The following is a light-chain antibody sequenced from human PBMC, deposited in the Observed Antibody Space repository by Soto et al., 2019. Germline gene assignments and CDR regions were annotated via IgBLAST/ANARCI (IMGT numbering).Light chain of an antibody. CDR3: GTWDSNLDNGVV. Sequence: QSVLMQPPSVSAAPGQRVTIFCSGSSSTIGNNYVSWYQQLPGTAPILLIYDNYYRPSGIPDRFSGSKSGTSATLVITGVQTGDEADYYCGTWDSNLDNGVVFGGGTKLTVL. CDR1: SSTIGNNY. V-gene: IGLV1-51*01. J-gene: IGLJ2*01. CDR2: DNY.